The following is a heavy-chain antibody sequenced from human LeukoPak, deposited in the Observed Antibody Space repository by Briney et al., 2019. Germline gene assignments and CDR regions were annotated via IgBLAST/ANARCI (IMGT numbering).Heavy chain of an antibody. J-gene: IGHJ4*02. CDR1: GYTFTSYD. V-gene: IGHV1-8*03. D-gene: IGHD5-12*01. CDR3: ARGRSTGYPYYFEY. Sequence: GASVKVSCKASGYTFTSYDINWVRQATGQGLEWVGWMNPNSGSTGYAQKFQGRVTITRNTSISTAYMGLSGLRSEDTAVYYCARGRSTGYPYYFEYWGQGTLVTVSS. CDR2: MNPNSGST.